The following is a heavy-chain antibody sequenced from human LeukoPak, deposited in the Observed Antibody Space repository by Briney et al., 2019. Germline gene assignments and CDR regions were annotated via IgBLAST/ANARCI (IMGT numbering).Heavy chain of an antibody. J-gene: IGHJ6*02. V-gene: IGHV5-51*01. Sequence: PGASPQILTYGASYSFISYCNGWLIQLPAKSLLGMRVIYHYDSDTSYSPSFKGLLTISADKSISTASLQRSSLKASDTATYYCARRKGGVDVWGQGTTVTVSS. CDR3: ARRKGGVDV. CDR1: SYSFISYC. CDR2: IYHYDSDT.